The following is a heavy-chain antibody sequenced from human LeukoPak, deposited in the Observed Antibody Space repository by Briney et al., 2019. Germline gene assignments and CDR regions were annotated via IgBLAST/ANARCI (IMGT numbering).Heavy chain of an antibody. CDR3: ATQADFWSGYSRY. V-gene: IGHV1-24*01. Sequence: ALVKVSCKVSGYTLTELSMHWVRQAPGKGLEWMGGFDPEDGETIYAQKFQGRVTMTEDTSTDTAYMELSSLRSEDTAVYYCATQADFWSGYSRYWGQGTLVTVSS. CDR1: GYTLTELS. CDR2: FDPEDGET. J-gene: IGHJ4*02. D-gene: IGHD3-3*01.